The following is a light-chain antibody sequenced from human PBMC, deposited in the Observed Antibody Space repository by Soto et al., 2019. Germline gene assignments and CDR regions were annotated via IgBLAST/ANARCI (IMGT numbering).Light chain of an antibody. CDR2: KAS. V-gene: IGKV1-5*03. CDR1: QSISSW. J-gene: IGKJ1*01. CDR3: QQYKSLRT. Sequence: DIQMTQSPSTLSASVGDRVTITCRASQSISSWLAWYQQKPGKAPKLLLYKASSLESGVPSRFSGSGSGTEFTLTISSLQPDDFATYYCQQYKSLRTFGQGTKVEIK.